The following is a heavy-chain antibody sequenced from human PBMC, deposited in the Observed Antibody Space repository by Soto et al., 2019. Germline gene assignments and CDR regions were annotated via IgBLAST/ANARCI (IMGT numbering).Heavy chain of an antibody. Sequence: QVQLVQSGAEVKKPGSSVKVSCKASGGTFSSYSISWVRQAPGQGLEWMGGSVLIFRTANYAKKFQGRVTITADESTSTVYMELSSLRSEDTAVYYCARRGQHRKASYYYDMDVWGQGTTVTVSS. D-gene: IGHD6-13*01. CDR2: SVLIFRTA. V-gene: IGHV1-69*01. CDR1: GGTFSSYS. CDR3: ARRGQHRKASYYYDMDV. J-gene: IGHJ6*01.